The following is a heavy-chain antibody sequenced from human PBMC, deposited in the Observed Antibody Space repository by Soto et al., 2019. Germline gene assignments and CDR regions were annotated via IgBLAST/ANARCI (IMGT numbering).Heavy chain of an antibody. J-gene: IGHJ4*02. Sequence: GGSLRLSCAASGFTFSSYAMSWVRQAPGKGLEWVSAISGSGGSTYYADSVKGRFTISRDNSKNTLYLQMNSLRAEGTAVYYCAKENGGVRDFWSGQEIDYWGQGTLVTVSS. CDR2: ISGSGGST. D-gene: IGHD3-3*01. CDR1: GFTFSSYA. CDR3: AKENGGVRDFWSGQEIDY. V-gene: IGHV3-23*01.